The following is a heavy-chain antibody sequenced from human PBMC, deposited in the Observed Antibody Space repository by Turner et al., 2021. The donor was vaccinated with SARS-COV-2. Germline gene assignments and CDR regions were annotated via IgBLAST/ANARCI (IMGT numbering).Heavy chain of an antibody. CDR1: GGSSSSSSYY. D-gene: IGHD5-18*01. V-gene: IGHV4-39*01. CDR3: ARLMDTAMDYYGMDV. Sequence: QLQLQESGPGLVNPSETLSLTCTVSGGSSSSSSYYWGCIRQPPGKGLEWIGNIYDSGITDYNPSLKSRVTISVDTSKNQFSLKLSSVTAADTAVYYCARLMDTAMDYYGMDVWGQGTTVTVSS. CDR2: IYDSGIT. J-gene: IGHJ6*02.